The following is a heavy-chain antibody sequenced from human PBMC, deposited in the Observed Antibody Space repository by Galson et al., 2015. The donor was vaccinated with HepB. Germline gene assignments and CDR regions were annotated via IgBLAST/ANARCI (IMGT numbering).Heavy chain of an antibody. Sequence: SVKVSCKASGYTFTSYAMHWVRQAPGQRLEWMGWINAGNGNTKYSQKFQGRVTITRDTSASTAYMELSSLRSEDTAVYYCARVGGGVYSSGWHPLYWYFDLCGRGTLVTVSS. D-gene: IGHD6-19*01. J-gene: IGHJ2*01. CDR3: ARVGGGVYSSGWHPLYWYFDL. CDR1: GYTFTSYA. CDR2: INAGNGNT. V-gene: IGHV1-3*01.